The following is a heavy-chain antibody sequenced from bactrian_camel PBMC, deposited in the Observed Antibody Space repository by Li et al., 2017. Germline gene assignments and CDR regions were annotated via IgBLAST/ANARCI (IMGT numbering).Heavy chain of an antibody. Sequence: QLVESGGGSVQAGGSLRLSCAARGYTYDTYCMGWFRRPPGKEREGIAVIDSDGDTAYAESLKDRFTISVDNAKNTLYLQINSLKPEDTAIYYCAEGRGSRGEHCYSINYWGQGTQVTVS. J-gene: IGHJ4*01. CDR1: GYTYDTYC. CDR2: IDSDGDT. V-gene: IGHV3S55*01. D-gene: IGHD6*01. CDR3: AEGRGSRGEHCYSINY.